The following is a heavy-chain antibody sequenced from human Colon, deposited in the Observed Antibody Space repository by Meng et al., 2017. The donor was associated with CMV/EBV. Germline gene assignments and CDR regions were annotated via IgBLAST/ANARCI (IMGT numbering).Heavy chain of an antibody. CDR2: IIPILGIA. Sequence: SVKVSCKASGGTFSSYTISWVRQAPGQGLEWMGRIIPILGIANYAQKFQGRVTITADKSTSTAYMELSSLRSEDTAVYYCARDTCSGGSCNLHYYYGMDVWGQGTTVTVSS. CDR3: ARDTCSGGSCNLHYYYGMDV. CDR1: GGTFSSYT. V-gene: IGHV1-69*04. J-gene: IGHJ6*02. D-gene: IGHD2-15*01.